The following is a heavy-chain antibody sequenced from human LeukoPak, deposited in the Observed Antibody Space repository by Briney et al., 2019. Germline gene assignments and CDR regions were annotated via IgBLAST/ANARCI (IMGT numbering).Heavy chain of an antibody. D-gene: IGHD3-9*01. CDR2: MNPNSGNT. CDR3: ASNYDILTDDAFDI. CDR1: GYTFTSYD. Sequence: ASVKVSCKASGYTFTSYDINWVRQATGQGLEWMGWMNPNSGNTGYAQKFQGRVTMTRNTSISTAYMELSSLRSEDTAVYYCASNYDILTDDAFDIWGQGTMVTVSS. V-gene: IGHV1-8*01. J-gene: IGHJ3*02.